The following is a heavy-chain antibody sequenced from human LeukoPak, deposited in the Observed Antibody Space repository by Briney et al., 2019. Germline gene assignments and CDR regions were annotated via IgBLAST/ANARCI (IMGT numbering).Heavy chain of an antibody. D-gene: IGHD3-16*01. Sequence: ASVKVSCKASGGTFSSYAISWVRQAPGQGLEWMGRIIPILGIANYAQKFQGRGTITADKSTGTAYMELSSLRSEDTAVYFCARDRVSRSSPLWAWGGFSGGLFYWGQGTLVTVSS. J-gene: IGHJ4*02. CDR3: ARDRVSRSSPLWAWGGFSGGLFY. CDR2: IIPILGIA. CDR1: GGTFSSYA. V-gene: IGHV1-69*04.